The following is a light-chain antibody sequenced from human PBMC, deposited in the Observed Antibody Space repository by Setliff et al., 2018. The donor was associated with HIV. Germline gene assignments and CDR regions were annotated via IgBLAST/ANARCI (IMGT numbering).Light chain of an antibody. Sequence: QSVLTQPPSVSGAPGQRVTISCTGITSNVGADFDVNWYRQVPGTAPKLLIFGNNNRPSGVPDRFSGSRSGSSASLAITGLQAEDEADYYCHSYDNKLKSSIFGGGTQLTVL. V-gene: IGLV1-40*01. CDR2: GNN. CDR3: HSYDNKLKSSI. CDR1: TSNVGADFD. J-gene: IGLJ2*01.